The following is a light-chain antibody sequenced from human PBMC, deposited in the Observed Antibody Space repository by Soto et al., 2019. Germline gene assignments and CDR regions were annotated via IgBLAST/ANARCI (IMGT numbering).Light chain of an antibody. CDR1: QSVNAN. V-gene: IGKV3-15*01. CDR3: QQDNTWLWT. CDR2: GAS. Sequence: EVVMTQSPATLSVSPGERATLSCRASQSVNANLAWYQQKPGQAPRLLIHGASNRATGIPARFSGSGFGTEFILTISSLQSEDFAVYYCQQDNTWLWTFGQGNKV. J-gene: IGKJ1*01.